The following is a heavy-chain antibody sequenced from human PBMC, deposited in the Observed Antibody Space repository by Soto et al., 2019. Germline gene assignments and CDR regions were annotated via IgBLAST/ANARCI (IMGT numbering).Heavy chain of an antibody. V-gene: IGHV4-59*01. CDR1: GGSISGYY. Sequence: SETLSLTCTVSGGSISGYYWSWIRQPPGKGLEWIGYIYYSGSTNYNPSLKSRVTISVDTSKNQLSLKLSSVTAADTAVYYCASTDSRAALHYYYYYGMDVCGQGTTVTV. D-gene: IGHD6-13*01. CDR2: IYYSGST. J-gene: IGHJ6*02. CDR3: ASTDSRAALHYYYYYGMDV.